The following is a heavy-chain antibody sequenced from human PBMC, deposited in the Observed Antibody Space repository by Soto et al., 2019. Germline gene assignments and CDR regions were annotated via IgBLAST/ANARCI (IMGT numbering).Heavy chain of an antibody. CDR1: GFIFNSYG. CDR3: AKVYVGTYRSGFDH. Sequence: EVQLLESGGGLVQPGGSLRLSCAASGFIFNSYGMSWVRQAPGKGLEWVSFISTSGGATYYADSVKGRFTISRDNSKSTLYLQMNSLRADDTALYYCAKVYVGTYRSGFDHWGQGTQVTVSS. CDR2: ISTSGGAT. V-gene: IGHV3-23*01. D-gene: IGHD1-26*01. J-gene: IGHJ4*02.